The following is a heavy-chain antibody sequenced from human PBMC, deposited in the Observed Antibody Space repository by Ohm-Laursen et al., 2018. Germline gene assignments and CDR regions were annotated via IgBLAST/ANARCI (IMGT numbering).Heavy chain of an antibody. J-gene: IGHJ4*02. CDR2: ISEDGNNK. V-gene: IGHV3-30*18. Sequence: LRLSCAASGITFSRYGMHWVRQAPGKGLEWVAVISEDGNNKNYGDSVKGRFDISRDNSKDTLYLQMSRLIPEDTAVYYCAKGGHWNYHYFDSWGQGTLVTVSS. CDR1: GITFSRYG. CDR3: AKGGHWNYHYFDS. D-gene: IGHD1-7*01.